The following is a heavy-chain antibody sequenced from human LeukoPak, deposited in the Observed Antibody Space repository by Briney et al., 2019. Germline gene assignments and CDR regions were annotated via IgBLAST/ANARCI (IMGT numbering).Heavy chain of an antibody. Sequence: GGSLRLSCAASGFTFSNYWMSWVRQAPGKGLEWVANIKQDGSEKYYVDSVKGRFTISRDNAKNSLYLQMNSLRAEDTAVYYCARAGIVVVPAAYDYWGQGTLVTVSS. V-gene: IGHV3-7*01. CDR1: GFTFSNYW. CDR3: ARAGIVVVPAAYDY. D-gene: IGHD2-2*01. J-gene: IGHJ4*02. CDR2: IKQDGSEK.